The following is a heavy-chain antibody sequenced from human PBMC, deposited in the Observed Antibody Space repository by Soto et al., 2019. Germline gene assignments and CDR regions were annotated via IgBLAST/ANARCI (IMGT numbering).Heavy chain of an antibody. CDR2: INHSGST. D-gene: IGHD3-10*01. CDR3: ARGRIPMVRGAYY. CDR1: GGSIISSSYY. J-gene: IGHJ4*02. Sequence: LETLPLTCTVSGGSIISSSYYWSWIRKPPGKGLEWIGEINHSGSTNYNPSLKSRVTISVDTSKNQFSLKLSSVTAADTAMYYCARGRIPMVRGAYYWGQGTLVTVSS. V-gene: IGHV4-39*07.